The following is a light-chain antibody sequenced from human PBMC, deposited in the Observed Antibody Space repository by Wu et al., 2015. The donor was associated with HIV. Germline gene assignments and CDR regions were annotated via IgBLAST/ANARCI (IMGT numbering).Light chain of an antibody. V-gene: IGKV1-13*02. CDR2: DAS. Sequence: AIQLTQSPSSLSASVGDRVTITCRASQDIGNALAWYQQKPGKPPNLLIYDASSLESGVPSRFRGRVSGTDFTLTISSLQPEDFATYYCQQYNSYSFTFGPGTKVDIK. CDR3: QQYNSYSFT. J-gene: IGKJ3*01. CDR1: QDIGNA.